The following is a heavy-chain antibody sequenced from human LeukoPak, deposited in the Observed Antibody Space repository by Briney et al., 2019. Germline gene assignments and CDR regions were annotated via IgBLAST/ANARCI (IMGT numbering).Heavy chain of an antibody. CDR3: ARVRNDYVWGSYRYTYYFDY. V-gene: IGHV1-18*01. CDR1: GYTFTSYG. CDR2: ISAYNGNT. D-gene: IGHD3-16*02. J-gene: IGHJ4*02. Sequence: GASVKVSCKASGYTFTSYGISWARQAPGQGLEWMGWISAYNGNTNCAQKLQGRVTMTTDTSTSTAYRELRSLRSDDTAVYYCARVRNDYVWGSYRYTYYFDYWGQGTLVTVSS.